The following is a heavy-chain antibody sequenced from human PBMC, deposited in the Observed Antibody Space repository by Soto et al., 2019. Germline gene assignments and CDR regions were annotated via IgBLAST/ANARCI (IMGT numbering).Heavy chain of an antibody. D-gene: IGHD3-16*02. V-gene: IGHV4-59*01. J-gene: IGHJ3*02. CDR3: ARGSQYYDYIWGSYRIDAFDI. CDR2: IYYSGST. Sequence: SETLSLTCTVSGGSISSYYWSWIRQPPGKGLEWIGYIYYSGSTNYNPPLKSRVTISVDTSKNQFSLKLSSVTAADTAVYYCARGSQYYDYIWGSYRIDAFDIWGQGTMVTVSS. CDR1: GGSISSYY.